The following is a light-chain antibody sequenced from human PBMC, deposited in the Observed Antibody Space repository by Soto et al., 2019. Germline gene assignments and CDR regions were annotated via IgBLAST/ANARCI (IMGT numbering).Light chain of an antibody. CDR2: EGS. Sequence: QSALTQPASVSGSPGQSITISCTGTSSDVGSYHLVSWYQQHPGKAPKLLIYEGSKRPSGVSNRFSGSKSGNTASLTISGLQAEDEADYYCCSYAGSSPEVFGGGTKLTVL. J-gene: IGLJ2*01. CDR3: CSYAGSSPEV. CDR1: SSDVGSYHL. V-gene: IGLV2-23*01.